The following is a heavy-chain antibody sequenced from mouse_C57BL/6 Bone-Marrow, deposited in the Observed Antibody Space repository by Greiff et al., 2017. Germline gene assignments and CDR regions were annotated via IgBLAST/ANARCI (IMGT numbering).Heavy chain of an antibody. CDR2: IWSGGST. D-gene: IGHD2-4*01. Sequence: VLLVESGPGLVQPSQSLSITCTASGFTLTSYGVHWVRQSPGKGLEWLGVIWSGGSTDYYAAFISSLSISKDNSKSQVFFKMNSLQADDTAIYYCARMIYYDYYGAFAYWGQGTLVTVSA. CDR1: GFTLTSYG. CDR3: ARMIYYDYYGAFAY. V-gene: IGHV2-2*01. J-gene: IGHJ3*01.